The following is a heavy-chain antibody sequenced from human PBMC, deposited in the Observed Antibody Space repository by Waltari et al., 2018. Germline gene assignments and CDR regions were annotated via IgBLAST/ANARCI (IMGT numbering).Heavy chain of an antibody. V-gene: IGHV2-26*04. CDR3: ALYYYDSSGAFFDY. D-gene: IGHD3-22*01. CDR2: IFSNDEQ. Sequence: QVTLKESGPVMVKPTETLTLTCNVSGFSLSNARMGVSWIRQPPGKALEWLATIFSNDEQSYSTTLKSRLTISKDTSKSQVVLTMTNIDPVDTATYYCALYYYDSSGAFFDYLGQGTLVTVSS. CDR1: GFSLSNARMG. J-gene: IGHJ4*02.